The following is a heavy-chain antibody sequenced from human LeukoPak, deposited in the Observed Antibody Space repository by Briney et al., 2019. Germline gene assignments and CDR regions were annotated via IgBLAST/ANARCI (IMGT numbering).Heavy chain of an antibody. CDR2: IIPIFGTA. CDR1: GYTFTSYA. Sequence: ASVKVSCKASGYTFTSYAISWVRQAPGQGLEWMGGIIPIFGTANYAQKFQGRVTITTDESTSTAYMELSSLRSEDTAVYYCARDRVAARPRYYYYYMDVWGKGTTVTVSS. D-gene: IGHD6-6*01. V-gene: IGHV1-69*05. CDR3: ARDRVAARPRYYYYYMDV. J-gene: IGHJ6*03.